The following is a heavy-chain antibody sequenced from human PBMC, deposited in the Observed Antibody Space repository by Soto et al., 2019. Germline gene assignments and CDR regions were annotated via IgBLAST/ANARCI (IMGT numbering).Heavy chain of an antibody. V-gene: IGHV3-11*05. CDR2: ISSSSSYT. CDR3: ATGQYYYDSSGYYYS. D-gene: IGHD3-22*01. Sequence: QVQLVESGGGLVKPGGSLRLSCAASGFTFSDYYMSWIRQAPGKGLEWVSYISSSSSYTNYADSVKGRFTISRDNAKNPLYLQMNSLRAEDTAVYYCATGQYYYDSSGYYYSWGQGTLFTVSS. J-gene: IGHJ4*02. CDR1: GFTFSDYY.